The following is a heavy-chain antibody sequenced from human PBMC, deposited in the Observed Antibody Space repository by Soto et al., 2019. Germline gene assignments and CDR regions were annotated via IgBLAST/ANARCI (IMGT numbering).Heavy chain of an antibody. CDR3: ARHQVWDSSLHHGLDV. CDR2: IDPSDSYT. J-gene: IGHJ6*02. CDR1: GYSFTSYW. D-gene: IGHD6-13*01. V-gene: IGHV5-10-1*01. Sequence: HGESLKISCKGSGYSFTSYWISWVRQMPGKGLEWMGRIDPSDSYTNYSPSFQGHVTISADKSISTAYLQWSSLKASDTAMYYCARHQVWDSSLHHGLDVWGQGTTVTVSS.